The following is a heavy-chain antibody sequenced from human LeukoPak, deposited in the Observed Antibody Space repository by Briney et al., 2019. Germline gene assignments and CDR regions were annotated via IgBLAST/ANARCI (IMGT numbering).Heavy chain of an antibody. J-gene: IGHJ3*02. D-gene: IGHD6-13*01. Sequence: GGSLRLSCAASGFTFSSYAMNWVRQAPGKGLEWVSSISSSSSYIYYADSVKGRFTISRDNAKNSLYLQMNSLRAEDTAVYYCARDRAAGYSSSWYTYDAFDIWGQGTMVTVSS. CDR1: GFTFSSYA. CDR3: ARDRAAGYSSSWYTYDAFDI. V-gene: IGHV3-21*01. CDR2: ISSSSSYI.